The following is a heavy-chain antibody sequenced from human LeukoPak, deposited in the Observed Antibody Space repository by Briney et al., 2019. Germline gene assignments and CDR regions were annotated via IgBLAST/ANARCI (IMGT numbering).Heavy chain of an antibody. D-gene: IGHD7-27*01. CDR3: ARGAWGSHDY. CDR1: GFTFSNYW. V-gene: IGHV3-74*01. Sequence: PGGSLRLSCAASGFTFSNYWMHWVRQAPGKGLVWVSRINSDGGSTTYAGSVKGRFSISRDNAKNTLYLQMNSLRAEDTAVYYCARGAWGSHDYWGQGTLVTVSS. CDR2: INSDGGST. J-gene: IGHJ4*02.